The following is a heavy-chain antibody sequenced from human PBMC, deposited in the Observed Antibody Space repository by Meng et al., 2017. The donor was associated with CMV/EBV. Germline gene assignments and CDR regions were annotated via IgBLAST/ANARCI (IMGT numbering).Heavy chain of an antibody. J-gene: IGHJ3*02. V-gene: IGHV3-23*01. CDR3: AKAFTRPTYYYDSSGHPDAFDI. CDR2: ISGSGGST. CDR1: GFTFSSYA. Sequence: GGSLGLSCAASGFTFSSYAMSWVRQAPGKGLEWVSAISGSGGSTYYADSVKGRFTISRDNSKNTLYLQMNSLRAEDTAVYYCAKAFTRPTYYYDSSGHPDAFDIWGQGTMVTVSS. D-gene: IGHD3-22*01.